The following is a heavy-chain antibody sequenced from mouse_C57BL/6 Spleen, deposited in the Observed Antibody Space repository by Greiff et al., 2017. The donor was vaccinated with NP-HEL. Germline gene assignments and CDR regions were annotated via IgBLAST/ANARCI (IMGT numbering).Heavy chain of an antibody. CDR3: ARSGTWRFAY. J-gene: IGHJ3*01. CDR2: IDPSDSYT. CDR1: GYTFTSYW. D-gene: IGHD3-1*01. V-gene: IGHV1-59*01. Sequence: VQLQQPGAELVRPGTSVKLSCKASGYTFTSYWMHWVKQRPGQGLEWIGVIDPSDSYTNYNQKFKGKATLTVDTSSSTAYMQLSSLTSEDSAVYYCARSGTWRFAYWGQGTLVTVSA.